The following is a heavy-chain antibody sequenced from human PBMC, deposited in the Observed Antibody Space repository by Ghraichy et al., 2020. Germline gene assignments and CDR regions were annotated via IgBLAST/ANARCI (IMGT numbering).Heavy chain of an antibody. V-gene: IGHV2-5*02. CDR3: AHGHRLYDSSGYDSNYYFDY. D-gene: IGHD3-22*01. CDR1: GFSLSTSGVG. Sequence: SGPTLVKPTQTLTLTCTFSGFSLSTSGVGVGWIRQPPGKALEWLALIYWDDDKRYSPSLKSRLTITKDTSKNQVVLTMTNMDPVDTATYYCAHGHRLYDSSGYDSNYYFDYWGQGTLVTVSS. CDR2: IYWDDDK. J-gene: IGHJ4*02.